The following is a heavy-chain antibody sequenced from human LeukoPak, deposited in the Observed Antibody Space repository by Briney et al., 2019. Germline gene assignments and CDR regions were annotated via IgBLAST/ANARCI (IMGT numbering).Heavy chain of an antibody. CDR3: ARGHSLGY. J-gene: IGHJ4*02. V-gene: IGHV4-34*01. Sequence: GSLRLSCAASGLSFSRAWMSWVRQAPGKGLEWIGEINHSGSTNYNPSLKSRVTISVDTSKNQFSLKLSSVTAADTAVYYCARGHSLGYWGQGTLVTVSS. D-gene: IGHD5-18*01. CDR2: INHSGST. CDR1: GLSFSRAW.